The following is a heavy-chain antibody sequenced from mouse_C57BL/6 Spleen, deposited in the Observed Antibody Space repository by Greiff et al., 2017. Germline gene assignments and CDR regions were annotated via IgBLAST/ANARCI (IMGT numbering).Heavy chain of an antibody. CDR3: ARRRIYYDYDEEDYFDY. Sequence: QVQLQQPGAELVRPGSSVKLSCKASGYTFTSYWMHWVKQRPIQGLEWIGNIDPSDSETHYNQKFKDKATLTVDKSSSTAYMQLSSLTSEDSAVYYCARRRIYYDYDEEDYFDYWGQGTTLTVSS. V-gene: IGHV1-52*01. J-gene: IGHJ2*01. CDR1: GYTFTSYW. D-gene: IGHD2-4*01. CDR2: IDPSDSET.